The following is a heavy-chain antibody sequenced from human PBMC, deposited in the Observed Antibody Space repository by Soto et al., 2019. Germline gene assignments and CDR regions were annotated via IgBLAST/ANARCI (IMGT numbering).Heavy chain of an antibody. Sequence: QVQLQESGPGLVKPSETLTLTCVVSGASISNGKWWSWVRQPPGKGLEWIGEISHSGSPNYNPPLRSRFTIEVDKSKNQFSLKFSVTAADTAIYYCTRNGDYGYSLAYWGQGTLVTVSS. D-gene: IGHD2-21*01. CDR3: TRNGDYGYSLAY. V-gene: IGHV4-4*02. CDR2: ISHSGSP. J-gene: IGHJ4*02. CDR1: GASISNGKW.